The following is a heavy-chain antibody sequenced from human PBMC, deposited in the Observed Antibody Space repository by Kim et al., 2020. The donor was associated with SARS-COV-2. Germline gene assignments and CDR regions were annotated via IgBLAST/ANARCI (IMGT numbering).Heavy chain of an antibody. D-gene: IGHD2-2*01. CDR3: TRALTSSWYDS. Sequence: GGSLRLSCTASGFTFGDYAMTWVRQAPGKGLECVGFIRSKTYGGTTEYAASVKGRFTISRDDTTSIAYLQMNSLKSEDTAVYYCTRALTSSWYDSWGQGTLVTVSS. CDR1: GFTFGDYA. V-gene: IGHV3-49*04. J-gene: IGHJ5*01. CDR2: IRSKTYGGTT.